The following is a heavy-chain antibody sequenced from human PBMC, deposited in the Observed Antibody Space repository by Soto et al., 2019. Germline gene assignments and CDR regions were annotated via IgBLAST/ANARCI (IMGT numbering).Heavy chain of an antibody. D-gene: IGHD2-15*01. CDR2: AKNKANGYIT. J-gene: IGHJ5*02. Sequence: PGGSLRLSCAASGFTFSDHYMDWVRQAPGKGLEWVGRAKNKANGYITEYAASVKGRFTISRDDSKNSLYLQMNSLKNEDTAVYYCARDEGGGGGLFDPWGQGTMVTVSS. CDR1: GFTFSDHY. CDR3: ARDEGGGGGLFDP. V-gene: IGHV3-72*01.